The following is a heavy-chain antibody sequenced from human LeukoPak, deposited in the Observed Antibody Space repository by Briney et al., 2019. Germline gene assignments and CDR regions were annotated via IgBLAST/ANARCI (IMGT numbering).Heavy chain of an antibody. CDR2: ISGSGGST. D-gene: IGHD2-2*01. CDR3: AKAGIVVVPAAIWVYFDY. CDR1: GFTSSSYA. Sequence: GGSLRLSCAASGFTSSSYAMSWVRQAPGMGLEWVSAISGSGGSTYYADSVKGRFTISRDNSKNTLYLQMNSLRAEDTAVYYCAKAGIVVVPAAIWVYFDYWGQGTLVTVSS. J-gene: IGHJ4*02. V-gene: IGHV3-23*01.